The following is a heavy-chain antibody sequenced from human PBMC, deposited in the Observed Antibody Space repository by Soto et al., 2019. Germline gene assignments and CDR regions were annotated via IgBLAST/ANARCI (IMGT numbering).Heavy chain of an antibody. CDR1: DNTFTYYG. V-gene: IGHV1-18*01. CDR2: ISGYNANT. Sequence: ASVKVSCKSFDNTFTYYGINWVLQAPGQGLEWLGWISGYNANTKEAQKFQDRVSMTADTSTRTAYLEVRSLTSDDTGVYFCAAPGGHHFGMDVWGQGTTVTVSS. J-gene: IGHJ6*02. CDR3: AAPGGHHFGMDV. D-gene: IGHD2-8*02.